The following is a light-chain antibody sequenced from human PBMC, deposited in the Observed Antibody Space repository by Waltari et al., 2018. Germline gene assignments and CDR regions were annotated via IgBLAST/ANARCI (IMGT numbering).Light chain of an antibody. Sequence: EIVMPQSPATLSVSPGARATLSCRASQSVTSNLAWYLQKPGQAPRLLIYGASTRATGIPARFSGSGSGTEFTLTISSLQSEDFAVYYCQQYNYWVTFGGGTKVEIK. V-gene: IGKV3-15*01. CDR3: QQYNYWVT. CDR1: QSVTSN. J-gene: IGKJ4*01. CDR2: GAS.